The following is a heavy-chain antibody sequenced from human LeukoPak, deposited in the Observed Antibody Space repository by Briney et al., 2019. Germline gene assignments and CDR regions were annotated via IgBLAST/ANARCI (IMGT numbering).Heavy chain of an antibody. D-gene: IGHD5-18*01. CDR2: INTNTGNP. J-gene: IGHJ3*02. Sequence: GASVKVSCKASGYTFTSYAMDWVRQAPGQGLEWMGWINTNTGNPTYAQGFTGRFVFSLDTSVSTAYLQISSLKAEDTAVYYCARETWIQLWLGVHHAFDIWGQGTMVTVSS. V-gene: IGHV7-4-1*02. CDR3: ARETWIQLWLGVHHAFDI. CDR1: GYTFTSYA.